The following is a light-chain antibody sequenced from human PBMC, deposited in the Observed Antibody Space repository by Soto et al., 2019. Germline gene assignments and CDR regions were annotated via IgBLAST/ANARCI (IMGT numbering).Light chain of an antibody. J-gene: IGKJ5*01. CDR1: QSVSSY. CDR3: QQYHNWPIT. Sequence: EILLTQSPATLSLSPGERATLSCRASQSVSSYLVWYQQKPGQPPRLLIYDASKRATGIPARFSGSGSGTDFTLTISSLQSEDLAVYYCQQYHNWPITFGQGTRLEIK. V-gene: IGKV3-11*01. CDR2: DAS.